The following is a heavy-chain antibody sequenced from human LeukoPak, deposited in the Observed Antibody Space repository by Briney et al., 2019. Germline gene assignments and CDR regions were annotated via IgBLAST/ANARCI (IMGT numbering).Heavy chain of an antibody. Sequence: ASVKVSCKASGYTFTSYDINWVRQATGQGLEWMGWMNPNSGNTGYAQKFQGRVTITRNTSTSTAYMELSSLRSEDTAVYYCARGTYSSSSTFDYWGQGTLVTVSS. J-gene: IGHJ4*02. D-gene: IGHD6-6*01. CDR1: GYTFTSYD. V-gene: IGHV1-8*03. CDR3: ARGTYSSSSTFDY. CDR2: MNPNSGNT.